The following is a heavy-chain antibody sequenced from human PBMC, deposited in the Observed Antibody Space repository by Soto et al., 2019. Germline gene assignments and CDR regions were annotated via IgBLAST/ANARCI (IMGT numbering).Heavy chain of an antibody. J-gene: IGHJ4*02. V-gene: IGHV1-2*04. Sequence: GASVKVSCKASGYTFTGYYMHWVRQAPGQGLEWMGWVNPNSGGTNYAQKFQGWVTMTRDTSISTAYMELSRLRSDDTAVYYCARSVRDGYNWYYFDYWGQGTLVTVSS. CDR1: GYTFTGYY. CDR2: VNPNSGGT. CDR3: ARSVRDGYNWYYFDY. D-gene: IGHD5-12*01.